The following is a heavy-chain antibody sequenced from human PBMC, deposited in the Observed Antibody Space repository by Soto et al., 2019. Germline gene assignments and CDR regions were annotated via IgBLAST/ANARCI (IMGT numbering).Heavy chain of an antibody. CDR3: ARDKGYYDSSGYSGGALHAFDI. CDR1: GGTFSSYA. J-gene: IGHJ3*02. CDR2: IIPIFGTA. V-gene: IGHV1-69*13. D-gene: IGHD3-22*01. Sequence: GASVKVSCKASGGTFSSYAISWVRQAPGQGLEWMGGIIPIFGTANYAQKFQGRVTITADEPTSTAYMELSSLRSEDTAVYYCARDKGYYDSSGYSGGALHAFDIWGQGTMVTVSS.